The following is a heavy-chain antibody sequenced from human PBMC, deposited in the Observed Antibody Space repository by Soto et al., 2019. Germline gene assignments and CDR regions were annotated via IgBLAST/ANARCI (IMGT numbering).Heavy chain of an antibody. J-gene: IGHJ4*02. CDR1: GFTFSNAW. CDR2: TRNKANSYAA. Sequence: PGGSLRLSCAASGFTFSNAWMSWVRQLPGMGLEWVGRTRNKANSYAAEYAPSVRGRFTISRHDSEDSMFLQLNSLKTEDTAVYYCARDTGGSYDFWGQGALVTVSS. V-gene: IGHV3-72*01. D-gene: IGHD1-26*01. CDR3: ARDTGGSYDF.